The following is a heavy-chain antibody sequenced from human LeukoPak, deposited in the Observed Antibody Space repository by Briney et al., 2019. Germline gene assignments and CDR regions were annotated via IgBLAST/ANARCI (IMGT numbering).Heavy chain of an antibody. V-gene: IGHV4-34*01. CDR1: GGSFSGYY. CDR3: ARDFVNSGYYFDY. J-gene: IGHJ4*02. Sequence: TSETLSLTCAVYGGSFSGYYWSWIRQPPGKGLEWIGEINHSGSTNYNPSLKSRVTISVDTSKNQFSLKLSSVTAADTAVYYCARDFVNSGYYFDYWGQGTLVTVSS. CDR2: INHSGST. D-gene: IGHD3-22*01.